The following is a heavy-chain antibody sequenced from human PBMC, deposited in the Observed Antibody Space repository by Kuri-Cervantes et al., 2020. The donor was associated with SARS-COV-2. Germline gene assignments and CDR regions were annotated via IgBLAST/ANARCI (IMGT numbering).Heavy chain of an antibody. Sequence: SETLSLTCAVYGGSFSGYYWSWIRQPPGKGLEWIGSIYHSGSTYYNASLKSRVTISVDTSKNQFSLKLSSVTAADTAVYYCARRGGGYDLGDAFDIWGQGIMVTVSS. CDR3: ARRGGGYDLGDAFDI. CDR2: IYHSGST. CDR1: GGSFSGYY. D-gene: IGHD5-12*01. V-gene: IGHV4-34*01. J-gene: IGHJ3*02.